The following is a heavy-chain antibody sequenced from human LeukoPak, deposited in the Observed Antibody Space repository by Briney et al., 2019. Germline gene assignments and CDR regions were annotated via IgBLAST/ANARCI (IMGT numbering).Heavy chain of an antibody. CDR3: ARRPRYDSSGYYPRFDY. D-gene: IGHD3-22*01. CDR1: GFTFGDYA. J-gene: IGHJ4*02. Sequence: GSLRLSCTASGFTFGDYAISWVRQAPGKGLEWIGYIYYSGSTNYNPSLKSRVTISVDTSKNQFSLKLSSVTAADTAVYYCARRPRYDSSGYYPRFDYWGQGTLVTVSS. V-gene: IGHV4-59*01. CDR2: IYYSGST.